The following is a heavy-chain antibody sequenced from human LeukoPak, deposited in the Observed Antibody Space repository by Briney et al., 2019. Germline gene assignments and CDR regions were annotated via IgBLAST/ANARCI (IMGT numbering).Heavy chain of an antibody. V-gene: IGHV1-46*01. Sequence: GASVKVSCKASGYTFTDFYMNWVRQAPGQGLEWMGIINPSGASTRYAQKFQGRVTMTRDTSTSTVYMEVSSLRSEDTAVYYCARGDRRRPPSSIGWYSENIFDYWGQGTLLTVSS. D-gene: IGHD6-13*01. CDR3: ARGDRRRPPSSIGWYSENIFDY. J-gene: IGHJ4*02. CDR1: GYTFTDFY. CDR2: INPSGAST.